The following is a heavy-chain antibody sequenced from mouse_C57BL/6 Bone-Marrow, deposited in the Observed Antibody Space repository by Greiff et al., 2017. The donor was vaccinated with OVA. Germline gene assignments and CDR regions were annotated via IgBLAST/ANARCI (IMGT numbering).Heavy chain of an antibody. V-gene: IGHV1-81*01. J-gene: IGHJ2*01. CDR2: LYTRSGNT. D-gene: IGHD4-1*01. CDR1: GYTFTSYG. CDR3: APTWEAFDY. Sequence: VKLMESGAELARPGASVKLSCKASGYTFTSYGISWVKQRTGPGLEWIGELYTRSGNTYYHEKFKGKATLTEDKSSSTAYMELRSLTSEDSAVYVCAPTWEAFDYWGQGTTLTVSS.